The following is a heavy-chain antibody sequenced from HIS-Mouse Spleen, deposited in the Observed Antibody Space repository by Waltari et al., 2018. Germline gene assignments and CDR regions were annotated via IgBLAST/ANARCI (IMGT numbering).Heavy chain of an antibody. J-gene: IGHJ2*01. CDR1: GGSISSSSYY. V-gene: IGHV4-39*07. D-gene: IGHD6-13*01. CDR3: AREIPYSSSWYDWYFDL. Sequence: QLQLQESGPGLVKPSETLSLTCTVSGGSISSSSYYWCWIRQPPGMGLEWIGSIYYSGSTYYNPSLKSRVTISVDTSKNQFSLKLSSVTAADTAVYYCAREIPYSSSWYDWYFDLWGRGTLVTVSS. CDR2: IYYSGST.